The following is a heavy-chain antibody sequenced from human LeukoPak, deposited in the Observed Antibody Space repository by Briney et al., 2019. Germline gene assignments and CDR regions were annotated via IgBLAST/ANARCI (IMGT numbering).Heavy chain of an antibody. Sequence: SETLSLTCAVYGGSFSGYYWSWIRQPPGKGLEWIGEINHSGSTNYNPSLKSRVTISVDTSKNQFSLKLSSVTAADTAVYYCARNSGSYQEYFQHWGQGTLVTVSS. J-gene: IGHJ1*01. CDR3: ARNSGSYQEYFQH. CDR1: GGSFSGYY. V-gene: IGHV4-34*01. D-gene: IGHD1-26*01. CDR2: INHSGST.